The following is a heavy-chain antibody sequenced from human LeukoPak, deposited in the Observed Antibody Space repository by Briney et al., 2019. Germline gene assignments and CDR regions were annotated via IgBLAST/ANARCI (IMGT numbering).Heavy chain of an antibody. CDR1: GYTFTGYY. Sequence: ASVKVSCKASGYTFTGYYMHWVRQAPGQGLEWMGWINPNSGGTNYAQKFQGRVTMTRDTSISTAYMELSRLRSDDTAVYYCAREVGGSSSWYDDAFDIWGQGTMVTVPS. D-gene: IGHD6-13*01. CDR3: AREVGGSSSWYDDAFDI. CDR2: INPNSGGT. J-gene: IGHJ3*02. V-gene: IGHV1-2*02.